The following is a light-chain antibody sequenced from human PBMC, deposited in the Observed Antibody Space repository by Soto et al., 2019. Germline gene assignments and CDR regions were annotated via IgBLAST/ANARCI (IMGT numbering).Light chain of an antibody. CDR1: RSNIANNF. J-gene: IGLJ3*02. CDR2: KND. Sequence: QAVVTQPPSASGTPGQRVTISCSGSRSNIANNFVSWYQKVPGTAPKLLIYKNDQRPSGVPDRFSGSKSGTSASLAINGLQSEDEAEYYCAAWDDGLSGVFGGGTKLTVL. V-gene: IGLV1-47*01. CDR3: AAWDDGLSGV.